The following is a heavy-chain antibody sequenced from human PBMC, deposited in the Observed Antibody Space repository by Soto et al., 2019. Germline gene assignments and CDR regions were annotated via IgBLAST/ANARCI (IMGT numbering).Heavy chain of an antibody. V-gene: IGHV1-69*13. D-gene: IGHD1-26*01. Sequence: SVKVSCKASGGSFSSYAISWVRQAPGQGLEWMGGIIPIFGTANYAQKFQGRVTITADESTSTAYMELSSLRSEDTAVYYCALRVVGAAKWFDPWGQGTLVTVSS. J-gene: IGHJ5*02. CDR1: GGSFSSYA. CDR2: IIPIFGTA. CDR3: ALRVVGAAKWFDP.